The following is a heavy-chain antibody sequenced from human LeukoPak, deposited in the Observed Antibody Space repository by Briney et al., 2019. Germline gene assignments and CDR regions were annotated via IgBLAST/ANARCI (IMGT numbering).Heavy chain of an antibody. V-gene: IGHV3-23*01. J-gene: IGHJ4*02. CDR2: ISGSGGST. CDR3: AKAVRLLVSSEDY. CDR1: GFTFNTYW. D-gene: IGHD3-9*01. Sequence: GGSLRLSCTPSGFTFNTYWMNWVRQSPGKGLEWVSAISGSGGSTYYADSVKGRFTISRDNSKNTLYLQMNSLRAEDTAVYYCAKAVRLLVSSEDYWGQGTLVTVSS.